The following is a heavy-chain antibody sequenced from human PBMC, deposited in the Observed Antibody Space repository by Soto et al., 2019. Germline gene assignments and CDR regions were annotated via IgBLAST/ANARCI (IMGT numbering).Heavy chain of an antibody. CDR2: IKRKIAGEAT. J-gene: IGHJ6*02. V-gene: IGHV3-15*07. CDR1: GFSFSNAW. D-gene: IGHD2-15*01. Sequence: EVQLVESGGGLVKPGGSLRLSCAASGFSFSNAWMNWVRQAPGKGLEWVGRIKRKIAGEATDYAGPVKGRFTVFRDDSKIALYLQMNSLKGDDTAVYYCTTGSVEGVWGQGTTVTVS. CDR3: TTGSVEGV.